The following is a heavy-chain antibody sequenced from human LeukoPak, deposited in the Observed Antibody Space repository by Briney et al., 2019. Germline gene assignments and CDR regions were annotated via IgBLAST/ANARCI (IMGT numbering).Heavy chain of an antibody. Sequence: ASVKVSCKASGYTFTDNYVHWVRQAPGQGLEWMGWINPYSGVTHYAQKFQGRVTMTRDTSISTAYMELSRLRPDDMAIYYCARGAANSYDLVEMWGQGTLVTVSS. D-gene: IGHD5-18*01. V-gene: IGHV1-2*02. CDR2: INPYSGVT. CDR3: ARGAANSYDLVEM. CDR1: GYTFTDNY. J-gene: IGHJ4*02.